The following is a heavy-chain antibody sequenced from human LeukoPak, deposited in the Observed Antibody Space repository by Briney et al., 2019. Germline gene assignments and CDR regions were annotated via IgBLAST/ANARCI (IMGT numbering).Heavy chain of an antibody. CDR2: ISSRGSTI. CDR1: GFTFSSYE. Sequence: GGSLRLSCAASGFTFSSYEMNWVRQAPGKGLEWVSYISSRGSTIYYADSVKGRFTISRDNAKNSLYLQMNSLRAEDTAVYYCARHSSGWYHYYYYMDVWGKGTTVTVSS. V-gene: IGHV3-48*03. D-gene: IGHD6-19*01. CDR3: ARHSSGWYHYYYYMDV. J-gene: IGHJ6*03.